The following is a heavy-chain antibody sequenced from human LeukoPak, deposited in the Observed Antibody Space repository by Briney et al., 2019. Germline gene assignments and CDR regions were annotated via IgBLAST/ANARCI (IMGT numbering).Heavy chain of an antibody. J-gene: IGHJ4*02. V-gene: IGHV4-39*01. D-gene: IGHD6-25*01. CDR2: VYYSGST. CDR3: ARTQRRLDY. CDR1: GGSISSSRYY. Sequence: PSETLSLTCTVSGGSISSSRYYWGWIRQPPGKGLEWIGTVYYSGSTYYNMSLKSRVTISVDTSKNQFSLKLSSVTAADTAVYYCARTQRRLDYWGQGTRVTVSS.